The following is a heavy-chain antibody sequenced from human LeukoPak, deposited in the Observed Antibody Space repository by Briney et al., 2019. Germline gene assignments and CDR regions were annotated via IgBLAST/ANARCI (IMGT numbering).Heavy chain of an antibody. CDR1: GFTFSSYW. V-gene: IGHV3-74*01. CDR3: AREEVSDY. D-gene: IGHD3-10*01. Sequence: GGSLRLSCAASGFTFSSYWMPWVRQAPGKGLVWVSRINSDGSSTSYADSVKGRFTISRDNAKNTLYLEMDSLRGEDTAVYYGAREEVSDYWGQGTLVTVSS. J-gene: IGHJ4*02. CDR2: INSDGSST.